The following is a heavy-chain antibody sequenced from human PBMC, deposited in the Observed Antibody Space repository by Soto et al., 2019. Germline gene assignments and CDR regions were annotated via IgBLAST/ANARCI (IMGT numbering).Heavy chain of an antibody. CDR1: GYTFPSYY. CDR2: INPSGGST. J-gene: IGHJ4*02. CDR3: ARDPTMVRGVSDYYFDY. Sequence: ASVKVSCKASGYTFPSYYMHWVRQAPGQGLEWKGKINPSGGSTSYAQKFQGRVTMTRDTSTSTVYMELSSLRSEDTAVYYCARDPTMVRGVSDYYFDYWGQGTLVTVSS. D-gene: IGHD3-10*01. V-gene: IGHV1-46*03.